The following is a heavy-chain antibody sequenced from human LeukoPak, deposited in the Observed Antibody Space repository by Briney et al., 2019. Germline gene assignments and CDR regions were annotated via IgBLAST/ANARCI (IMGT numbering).Heavy chain of an antibody. Sequence: SETLSLTCAVSGGSLSEFYWNWIRQSPVKGLEWIGEVNYSGSTAYNPSLKSRVTISVDASKNQFSLTVSPLTAADTAVYYCARVGDLYRAHRVRGLSPDYYYMDVWGKGTTVTVSS. CDR2: VNYSGST. J-gene: IGHJ6*03. CDR1: GGSLSEFY. V-gene: IGHV4-34*01. CDR3: ARVGDLYRAHRVRGLSPDYYYMDV. D-gene: IGHD3-10*01.